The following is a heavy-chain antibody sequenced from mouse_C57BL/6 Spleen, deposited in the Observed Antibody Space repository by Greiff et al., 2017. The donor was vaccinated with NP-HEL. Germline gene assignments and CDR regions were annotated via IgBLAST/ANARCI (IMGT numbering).Heavy chain of an antibody. J-gene: IGHJ3*01. Sequence: EVKLMESGGGLVKPGGSLKLSCAASGFTFSSYAMSWVRQTPEKRLEWVATISDGGSYTYYPDNVKGRFTISRDNAKNNLYLQMSHLKSEDTAMYYCARDYDYDLAWFAYWGQGTLVTVSA. CDR1: GFTFSSYA. D-gene: IGHD2-4*01. V-gene: IGHV5-4*01. CDR2: ISDGGSYT. CDR3: ARDYDYDLAWFAY.